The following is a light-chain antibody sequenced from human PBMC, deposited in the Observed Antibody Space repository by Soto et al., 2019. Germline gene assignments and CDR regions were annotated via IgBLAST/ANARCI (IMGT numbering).Light chain of an antibody. CDR1: QSVSSSY. V-gene: IGKV3-20*01. CDR3: QQYGSSLIT. CDR2: DAS. Sequence: EIVLTQSPGTLSLSPGERATLSCRASQSVSSSYLAWYQQKPGQAPRLLIYDASSRATGIPDRFSGSGSGTDFTLTITRLEPEDFAVYYCQQYGSSLITFGQGTRLEI. J-gene: IGKJ5*01.